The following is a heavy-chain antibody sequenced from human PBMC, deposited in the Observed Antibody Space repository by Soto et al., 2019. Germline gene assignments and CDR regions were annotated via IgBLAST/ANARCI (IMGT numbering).Heavy chain of an antibody. V-gene: IGHV1-18*01. CDR3: ARVRRWEPLLY. Sequence: QVQLVQSGPEVKKPGASVKVSCKGSGYTFSNYGVTWVRQAPGQGLERLGWVSAYNRNTDYAQKFEHRATMTIDTSTNPAYLVLRGLTPDYTAVYYCARVRRWEPLLYWGQGTL. CDR1: GYTFSNYG. D-gene: IGHD1-26*01. CDR2: VSAYNRNT. J-gene: IGHJ4*02.